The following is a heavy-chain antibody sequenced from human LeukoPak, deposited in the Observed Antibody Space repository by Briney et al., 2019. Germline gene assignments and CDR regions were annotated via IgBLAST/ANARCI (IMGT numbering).Heavy chain of an antibody. V-gene: IGHV3-48*01. Sequence: GGSLRLSCAASGFTFKTYTMHWVRQAPGMGLEWVSSISSSSSTIYYADSVKGRFTISRDNAKNSLYLQMNSLRAEDTAVYFCARDAPPYRVVIMNYYMDVWGKGTTVTVSS. CDR1: GFTFKTYT. CDR3: ARDAPPYRVVIMNYYMDV. D-gene: IGHD3-3*01. J-gene: IGHJ6*03. CDR2: ISSSSSTI.